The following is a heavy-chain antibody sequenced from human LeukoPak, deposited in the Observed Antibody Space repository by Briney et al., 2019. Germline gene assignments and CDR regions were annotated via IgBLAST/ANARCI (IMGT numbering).Heavy chain of an antibody. CDR3: ARPYSGYDYDAFDI. J-gene: IGHJ3*02. CDR1: GYSISSGYY. D-gene: IGHD5-12*01. V-gene: IGHV4-38-2*02. Sequence: SETLSLTCTVSGYSISSGYYWGWIRQPPGKGLEWIGSIYHSGSTYYNPSLKSRVTISVDTSKNQFSLKLSSVTAADTAVYYCARPYSGYDYDAFDIWGQGTMVTVSS. CDR2: IYHSGST.